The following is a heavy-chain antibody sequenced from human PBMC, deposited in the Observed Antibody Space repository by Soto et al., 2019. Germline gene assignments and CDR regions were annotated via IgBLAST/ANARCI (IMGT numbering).Heavy chain of an antibody. D-gene: IGHD1-1*01. CDR2: IIPLFRTP. CDR3: ARDNDRLQLGGNYYYILDV. Sequence: QVQLVQSGAEMKEPGSSVKVSCKTSGGTFSSSAISWLRQAPGQGFEWMGGIIPLFRTPDYAQQFQGRVTIAADESTSTAYMELSSLRSEDTAVYYCARDNDRLQLGGNYYYILDVWGQGTTITVSS. V-gene: IGHV1-69*12. CDR1: GGTFSSSA. J-gene: IGHJ6*02.